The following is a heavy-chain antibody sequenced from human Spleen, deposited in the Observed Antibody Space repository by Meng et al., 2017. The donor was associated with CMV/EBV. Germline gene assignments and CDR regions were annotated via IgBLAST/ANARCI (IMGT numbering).Heavy chain of an antibody. V-gene: IGHV3-30*04. Sequence: LSFAASGFSFSSYAMHWVRQAPGKGLEWVTFISYDGNNKYYSDSVKGRFTISRDNSKNTLYLQMNSLRAEDTAVYFCARGLWNSGYWGQGTLVTVSS. CDR1: GFSFSSYA. CDR3: ARGLWNSGY. J-gene: IGHJ4*02. D-gene: IGHD1-7*01. CDR2: ISYDGNNK.